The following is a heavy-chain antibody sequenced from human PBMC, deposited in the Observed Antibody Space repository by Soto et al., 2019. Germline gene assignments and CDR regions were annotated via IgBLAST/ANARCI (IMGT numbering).Heavy chain of an antibody. J-gene: IGHJ5*01. CDR2: IYHTGTT. Sequence: QLQLQESGPGLLKPSETLSLTCTVSGGSVTSSSCYWGWIRQPPGKGLEWIGDIYHTGTTYYNPSLKSRVTIYVDPSTEQFSLKLSSVTAEDTAMYYCVRLTSRITAASHGRSNWLVSWCPGTMVSVSS. CDR1: GGSVTSSSCY. CDR3: VRLTSRITAASHGRSNWLVS. D-gene: IGHD1-20*01. V-gene: IGHV4-39*01.